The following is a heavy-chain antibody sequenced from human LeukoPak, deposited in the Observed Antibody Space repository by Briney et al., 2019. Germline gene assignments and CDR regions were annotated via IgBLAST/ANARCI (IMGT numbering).Heavy chain of an antibody. CDR1: GYTFTNYY. J-gene: IGHJ4*02. Sequence: ASVKVSCKASGYTFTNYYIHWVRQAPGHGLEWMGISNPSGDSTNYAQKFQGRVTMTRDTSTSTVYMELSSLRSEDTAVYYCARDDFWSGFDYWGQGTLVTVSS. V-gene: IGHV1-46*01. CDR2: SNPSGDST. D-gene: IGHD3-3*01. CDR3: ARDDFWSGFDY.